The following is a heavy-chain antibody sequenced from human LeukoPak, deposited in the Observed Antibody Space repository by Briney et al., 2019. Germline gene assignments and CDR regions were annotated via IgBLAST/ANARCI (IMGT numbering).Heavy chain of an antibody. D-gene: IGHD5-18*01. V-gene: IGHV3-74*01. CDR2: INSDGSST. Sequence: GGSLRLSCAASGFTFSSYAMHWVRQAPGKGLVWVSRINSDGSSTSYADSVKGRFTISRDNAKNTLYLQMNSLRAEDTAVYYCARGNPPHTAMVPVDYWGQGTLVTVSS. CDR1: GFTFSSYA. J-gene: IGHJ4*02. CDR3: ARGNPPHTAMVPVDY.